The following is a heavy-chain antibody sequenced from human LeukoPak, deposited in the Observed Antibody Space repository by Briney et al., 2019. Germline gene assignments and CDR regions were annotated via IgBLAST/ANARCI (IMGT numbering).Heavy chain of an antibody. J-gene: IGHJ4*02. V-gene: IGHV1-8*01. CDR2: VNPNSANT. D-gene: IGHD3-22*01. CDR1: GYTFTSYD. CDR3: ARVYSDSSGYYVQEFDY. Sequence: GASVKVSCKASGYTFTSYDINWVRQATGQGLEWVGWVNPNSANTGYAQKFQGRVTMTMNPAISTAYMELSSLRSEDTAVYYCARVYSDSSGYYVQEFDYWGQGTLVTVSS.